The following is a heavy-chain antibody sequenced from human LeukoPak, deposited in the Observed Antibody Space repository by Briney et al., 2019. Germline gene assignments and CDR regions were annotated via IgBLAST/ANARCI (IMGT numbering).Heavy chain of an antibody. D-gene: IGHD6-13*01. Sequence: SETLSLTCTVSGDSISSTSYYWGWIRQPPGKGLEWIGSIYYSGSTYYNPSLKSRVTISVDTSKNQFSLKLSSVTAADTAVYYCARATSSSWYFDYWGQGTLVTVSS. J-gene: IGHJ4*02. CDR3: ARATSSSWYFDY. CDR2: IYYSGST. CDR1: GDSISSTSYY. V-gene: IGHV4-39*01.